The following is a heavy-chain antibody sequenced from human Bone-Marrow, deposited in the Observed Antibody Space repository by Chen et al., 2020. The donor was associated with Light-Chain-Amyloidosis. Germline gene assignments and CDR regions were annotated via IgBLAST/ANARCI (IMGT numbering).Heavy chain of an antibody. CDR3: ARRRDGYNFDY. CDR2: IYPDDSDA. V-gene: IGHV5-51*01. D-gene: IGHD5-12*01. Sequence: EVQLEQSGPEVKKPGESLKISCKGSGYTFPTYWIGWVRQMPGKGLGWMGVIYPDDSDARYGPSFEGQVTISADKSITTAYLQWRSLKASDTAMYYCARRRDGYNFDYWGQGTLVTVSS. CDR1: GYTFPTYW. J-gene: IGHJ4*02.